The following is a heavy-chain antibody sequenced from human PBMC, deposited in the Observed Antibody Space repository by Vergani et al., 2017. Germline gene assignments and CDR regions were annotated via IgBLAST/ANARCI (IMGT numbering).Heavy chain of an antibody. CDR3: AKGNYYSSGTYVDP. D-gene: IGHD3-10*01. CDR1: GSTVSGNY. Sequence: ELLLVESGGGLVPPGGSLRLFCAASGSTVSGNYMTWVRQAPRKGLEWVSHIYSGDETYYADSVKGRVTISRDTSKNTLHLQINNLRVEDPAVYYCAKGNYYSSGTYVDPWGQGTLVTVSS. V-gene: IGHV3-66*02. J-gene: IGHJ5*02. CDR2: IYSGDET.